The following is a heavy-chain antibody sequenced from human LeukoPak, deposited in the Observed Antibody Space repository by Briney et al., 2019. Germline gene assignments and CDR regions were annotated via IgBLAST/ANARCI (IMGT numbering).Heavy chain of an antibody. D-gene: IGHD6-13*01. CDR1: GFTFSSYG. CDR2: MSYDGSNK. J-gene: IGHJ4*02. V-gene: IGHV3-30*18. Sequence: GRSLRLSCAASGFTFSSYGMHWVRQAPGKGLEWVAVMSYDGSNKYYADSVKGRFTISRDNSKNTLYLQMNSLRAEDTAVYYCAKGQEGIEAAGSDYWGQGTLVTVSS. CDR3: AKGQEGIEAAGSDY.